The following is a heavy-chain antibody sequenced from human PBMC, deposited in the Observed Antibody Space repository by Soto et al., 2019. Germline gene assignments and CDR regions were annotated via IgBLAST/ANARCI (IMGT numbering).Heavy chain of an antibody. CDR1: GYSFTSYW. CDR3: ARHPIAAAGTVEDYYYCMDV. J-gene: IGHJ6*02. V-gene: IGHV5-10-1*01. CDR2: IDPSDSYT. D-gene: IGHD6-13*01. Sequence: PGESLKISCKGSGYSFTSYWISWVRQMPGKGLEWMGRIDPSDSYTNYSPSFQGHVTISADKSISTAYLQWSSLKASDTAMYYCARHPIAAAGTVEDYYYCMDVWGQGTTVTVSS.